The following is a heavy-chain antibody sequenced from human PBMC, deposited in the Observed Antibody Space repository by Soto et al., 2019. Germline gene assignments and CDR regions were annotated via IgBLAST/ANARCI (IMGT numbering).Heavy chain of an antibody. CDR3: GRGDMTAFGVVLRQWRPIDP. D-gene: IGHD3-3*01. CDR2: ISWDSAAI. CDR1: GFTFDDYA. Sequence: EGQLVESGGGLVQPGRSLRLSCAGSGFTFDDYAMHWVRQAPGRGLEWVSVISWDSAAIAYADSVKGRFTISRDNAKKSLYLQMNSLRPEDTALYYCGRGDMTAFGVVLRQWRPIDPWGQGTLVIVSS. J-gene: IGHJ5*02. V-gene: IGHV3-9*01.